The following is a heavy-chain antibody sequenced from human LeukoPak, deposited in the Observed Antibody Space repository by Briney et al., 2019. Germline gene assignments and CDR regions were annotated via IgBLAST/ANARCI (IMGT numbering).Heavy chain of an antibody. J-gene: IGHJ4*02. V-gene: IGHV3-53*01. Sequence: SGGSLRLSCVVSGFTVSSNYMSWVRQAPGKGLEWVSAFYSGGNTYYTGSVKGRFIISRDSSKNTLYLQMNNLRPEDAAMYYCAKLPSSGWLDYWGQGTLVTVSS. CDR3: AKLPSSGWLDY. CDR2: FYSGGNT. CDR1: GFTVSSNY. D-gene: IGHD6-19*01.